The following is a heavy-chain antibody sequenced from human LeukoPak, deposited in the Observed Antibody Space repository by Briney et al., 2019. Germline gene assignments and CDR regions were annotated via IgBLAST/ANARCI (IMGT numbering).Heavy chain of an antibody. J-gene: IGHJ6*02. CDR3: ARGIMVRGVIQDYYYYGMDV. Sequence: GASVKVSCKASGYTFTSYDINWVRQATGQGLEWMGWMNPNSGNTGYAQKFQGRVTMTRNTSISTAYMELSSLRSEDTAVYYCARGIMVRGVIQDYYYYGMDVWGQGTTVTVSS. CDR1: GYTFTSYD. D-gene: IGHD3-10*01. V-gene: IGHV1-8*01. CDR2: MNPNSGNT.